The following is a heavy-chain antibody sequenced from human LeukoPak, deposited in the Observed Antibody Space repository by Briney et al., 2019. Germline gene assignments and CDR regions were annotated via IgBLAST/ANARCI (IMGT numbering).Heavy chain of an antibody. CDR2: IKQDGSEK. CDR1: GFTFSSYW. Sequence: GGSLRLSCAASGFTFSSYWMSWVRQAPGKGLEWVANIKQDGSEKYYVDSVKGRFTISRDNAKNSLYLQMNSLRAEDTAVYYCARPAAVAGNYFDYWGQGTPVTVSS. D-gene: IGHD6-19*01. CDR3: ARPAAVAGNYFDY. J-gene: IGHJ4*02. V-gene: IGHV3-7*01.